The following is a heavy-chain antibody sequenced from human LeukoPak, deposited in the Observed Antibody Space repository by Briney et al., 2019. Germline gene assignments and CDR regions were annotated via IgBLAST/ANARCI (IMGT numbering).Heavy chain of an antibody. D-gene: IGHD5-12*01. Sequence: GGSLRLSCAASGFTFSSYAMSWVRQAPGKGLEWASAISGSGGSTYYVDSVKGRFTISRDNPKNTLYLQMNSLRAEDTAVYYCAKVGYRYDGGYFDYWGQGTLVTVSS. CDR2: ISGSGGST. J-gene: IGHJ4*02. CDR3: AKVGYRYDGGYFDY. V-gene: IGHV3-23*01. CDR1: GFTFSSYA.